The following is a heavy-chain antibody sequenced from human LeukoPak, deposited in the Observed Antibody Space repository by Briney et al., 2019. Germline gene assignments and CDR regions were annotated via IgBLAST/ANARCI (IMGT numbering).Heavy chain of an antibody. Sequence: GGSLRLSCAASGFTFSSYWMSWVRQAPGKGLEWVANIKQDGSDKYYVDSVKGRFNISRDNARNSLYLQMKGLRAEDTAVYYCARETMVRGVIWGQGTLVTVSS. J-gene: IGHJ4*02. CDR2: IKQDGSDK. V-gene: IGHV3-7*01. CDR1: GFTFSSYW. D-gene: IGHD3-10*01. CDR3: ARETMVRGVI.